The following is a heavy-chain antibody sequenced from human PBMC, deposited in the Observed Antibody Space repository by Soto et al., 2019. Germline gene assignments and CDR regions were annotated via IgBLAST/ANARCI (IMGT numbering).Heavy chain of an antibody. CDR1: GFSFSNYA. Sequence: EVQLLESGGGLVQPGGSLRLSCAASGFSFSNYAMTWVRQAPGKGLEWVSAISGSGSSTYYAESVKGRFAISRDNSKNTLSLQIHSLRAEDTAIYYCAKDLPGELLLTCFDTWGQGTLVTVSS. D-gene: IGHD3-10*01. V-gene: IGHV3-23*01. J-gene: IGHJ5*02. CDR3: AKDLPGELLLTCFDT. CDR2: ISGSGSST.